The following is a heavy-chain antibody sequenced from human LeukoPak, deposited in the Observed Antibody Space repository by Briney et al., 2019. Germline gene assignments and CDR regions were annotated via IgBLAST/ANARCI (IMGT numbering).Heavy chain of an antibody. J-gene: IGHJ4*02. Sequence: SETLSLTCTVSGGSISSYYWSWIRQPPGKGLEWIGYIYYSGSTNYNPSLKSRVTISVDTSKNQFSLKLSSVTAADTAVYYCARDSPALAYFDYWGQGTLVTVSS. CDR3: ARDSPALAYFDY. CDR1: GGSISSYY. V-gene: IGHV4-59*01. CDR2: IYYSGST.